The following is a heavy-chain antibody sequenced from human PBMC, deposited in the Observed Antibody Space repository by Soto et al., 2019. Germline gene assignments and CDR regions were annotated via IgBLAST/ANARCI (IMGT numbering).Heavy chain of an antibody. J-gene: IGHJ6*03. V-gene: IGHV4-59*13. CDR1: GGSISRYF. Sequence: ETLSLTCTVSGGSISRYFWSWIRQPPGKGLQWIGHIYYSGSTDYNPSLKSRVAISVDASKTHFSLRLNSVTAADAAVYYCATYASPYYYMDVWGKGTTVTVSS. CDR2: IYYSGST. D-gene: IGHD3-16*01. CDR3: ATYASPYYYMDV.